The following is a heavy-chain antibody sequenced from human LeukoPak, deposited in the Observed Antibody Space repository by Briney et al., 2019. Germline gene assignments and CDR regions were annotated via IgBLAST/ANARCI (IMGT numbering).Heavy chain of an antibody. CDR1: GFTFSSYA. Sequence: PGGSLRLSCAASGFTFSSYAMSWVRQAPGKGLEWVSAIRGSGGSTNYGDSVKGRFTISRDNSKNTLYLQMNSLRAEDTAVYYCARRAGAYSHPYDYWGQGTLVTVSS. D-gene: IGHD4/OR15-4a*01. CDR3: ARRAGAYSHPYDY. V-gene: IGHV3-23*01. J-gene: IGHJ4*02. CDR2: IRGSGGST.